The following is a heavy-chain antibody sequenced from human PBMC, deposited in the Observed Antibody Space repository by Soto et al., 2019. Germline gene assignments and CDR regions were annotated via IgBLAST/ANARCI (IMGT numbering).Heavy chain of an antibody. CDR3: ARGRGLERPSYYYYYGMDV. D-gene: IGHD1-1*01. J-gene: IGHJ6*02. V-gene: IGHV4-34*01. CDR1: GGSFSGYY. Sequence: SETLSLTCAVYGGSFSGYYWSWIRQPPGKGLEWIGEINHSGSTNYNPSLKSRVTISVDTSKNQFSLKLSSVTAADTAVYYCARGRGLERPSYYYYYGMDVWGQGTTVTVSS. CDR2: INHSGST.